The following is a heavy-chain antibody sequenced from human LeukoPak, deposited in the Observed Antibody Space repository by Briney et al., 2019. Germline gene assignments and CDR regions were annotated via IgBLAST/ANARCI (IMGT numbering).Heavy chain of an antibody. CDR3: AKALLTSTYYFDF. CDR1: KFSFSSYW. J-gene: IGHJ4*02. V-gene: IGHV3-23*01. CDR2: AGTSDDT. D-gene: IGHD2/OR15-2a*01. Sequence: QAGGSLRLSCAASKFSFSSYWMHWVRQAPGKGLEWVSAAGTSDDTYYADSVKGRFTISRDDSKNTLYLQMNSLRAEDTALYYCAKALLTSTYYFDFWGQGTLVTVSS.